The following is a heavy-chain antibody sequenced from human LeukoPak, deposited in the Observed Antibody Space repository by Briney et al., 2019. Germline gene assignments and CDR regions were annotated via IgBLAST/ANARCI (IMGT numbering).Heavy chain of an antibody. D-gene: IGHD4-17*01. CDR3: AKDRETTVTTCAFDI. V-gene: IGHV3-9*01. J-gene: IGHJ3*02. Sequence: PGRSLRLSCAASGFTFDDYAMHWVRQAPGKGLEWVSGISWNSGSIGYADSVKGRFTISRDNAKNSLYLQMNSLRAEDTALYYCAKDRETTVTTCAFDIWGQGTMVTVSS. CDR1: GFTFDDYA. CDR2: ISWNSGSI.